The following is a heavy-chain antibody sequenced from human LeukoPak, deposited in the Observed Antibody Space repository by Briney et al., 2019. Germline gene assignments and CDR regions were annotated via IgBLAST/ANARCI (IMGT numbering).Heavy chain of an antibody. CDR2: IRRKAHGGTT. CDR3: TRVTYYYDNSGYFHFDS. D-gene: IGHD3-22*01. CDR1: GFTFGDYA. Sequence: PGRSLRLSCTTSGFTFGDYAMSWVRQAPGKGLEWVSFIRRKAHGGTTKYAASVKGRFSSSRDDSKSIAYLQMNSLKTEDTAVYFCTRVTYYYDNSGYFHFDSWGQGSLVTVSS. J-gene: IGHJ4*02. V-gene: IGHV3-49*04.